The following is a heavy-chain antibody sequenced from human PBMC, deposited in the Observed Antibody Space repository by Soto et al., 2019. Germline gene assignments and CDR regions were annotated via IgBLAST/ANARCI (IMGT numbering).Heavy chain of an antibody. Sequence: QVQLVQSGAEVKKPGSSVTVSCKASGGTFGNSAISWVRQAPGQGLEWMGGIIPIFPTPDYAQKFQGRVTFPANKPTSPTVMQLPSLRSGDTSVSYCARHKDRQQIGVNYYYGMDVMGQGLTVTV. J-gene: IGHJ6*02. CDR2: IIPIFPTP. CDR1: GGTFGNSA. D-gene: IGHD2-8*01. CDR3: ARHKDRQQIGVNYYYGMDV. V-gene: IGHV1-69*14.